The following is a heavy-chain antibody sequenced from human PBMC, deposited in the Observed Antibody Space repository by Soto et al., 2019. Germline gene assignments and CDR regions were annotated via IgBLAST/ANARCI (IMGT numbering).Heavy chain of an antibody. CDR1: GYSFSSHW. V-gene: IGHV5-51*01. J-gene: IGHJ3*01. D-gene: IGHD1-26*01. CDR3: ARDVSDDAFDV. Sequence: RGESLKISCKGSGYSFSSHWIAWVRRVPGKGLECMGIIYPGDSDTRYTTSFQGQVTFSADKSTSTAYLQWSSLKASDTGMYYCARDVSDDAFDVWGQGTMVTVSS. CDR2: IYPGDSDT.